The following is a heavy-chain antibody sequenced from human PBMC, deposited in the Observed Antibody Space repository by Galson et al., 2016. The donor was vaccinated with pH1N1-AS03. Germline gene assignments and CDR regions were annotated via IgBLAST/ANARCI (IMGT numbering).Heavy chain of an antibody. D-gene: IGHD4-23*01. CDR2: IHPGGDT. J-gene: IGHJ3*02. V-gene: IGHV3-66*01. CDR3: TSLHGSNYGANPSPAFDI. CDR1: GFTVSSGY. Sequence: SLRLSCAATGFTVSSGYHMSWVRQAPGKGLEWVSVIHPGGDTYNADSVKGRFTISRDNAKNSLYLQMNSLRADYTALYYCTSLHGSNYGANPSPAFDIWGRGTMVTVSS.